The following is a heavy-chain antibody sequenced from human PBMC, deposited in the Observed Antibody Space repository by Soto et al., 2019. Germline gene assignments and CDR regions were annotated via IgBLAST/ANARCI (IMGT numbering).Heavy chain of an antibody. J-gene: IGHJ1*01. D-gene: IGHD5-12*01. CDR3: ATGYGYNFITVQDTFEYFQL. CDR1: GFTVSSNY. V-gene: IGHV3-53*01. CDR2: IYSGGST. Sequence: GGSLRLSCAGSGFTVSSNYMSWVRQAPGKGLEWVSVIYSGGSTYYADSVKGRFTNSRDNSKSTQYLQMNSLRAEDTAVYYCATGYGYNFITVQDTFEYFQLWGHGTLVTVSS.